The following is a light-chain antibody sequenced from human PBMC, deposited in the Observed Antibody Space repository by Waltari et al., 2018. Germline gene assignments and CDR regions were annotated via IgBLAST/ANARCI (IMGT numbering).Light chain of an antibody. J-gene: IGKJ5*01. CDR3: QQYNNWPPIT. CDR2: AAS. Sequence: EVVMTQSPATLSVSPGERVTLSCRASPSVGSNLAWYEQKPGQAPRLLIYAASTRATGIPARFSGSGSGTEFTLTISSLQSEDFAVYYCQQYNNWPPITFGQGTRLEYK. V-gene: IGKV3-15*01. CDR1: PSVGSN.